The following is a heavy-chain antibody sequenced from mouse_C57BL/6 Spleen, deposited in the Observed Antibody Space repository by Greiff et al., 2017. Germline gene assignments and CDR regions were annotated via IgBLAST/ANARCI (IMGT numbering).Heavy chain of an antibody. V-gene: IGHV3-8*01. CDR1: DYSITSDY. CDR3: ARYRDYGYDGDYAMDY. D-gene: IGHD2-2*01. J-gene: IGHJ4*01. CDR2: ISYSGST. Sequence: EVQLQQSGPGLAKPSQTLSLTCSVTDYSITSDYWNWIRKFPGNKLEYMGYISYSGSTYYNPSLKSRISITRDTSKNQYYLQLNSVTTEDTATYYCARYRDYGYDGDYAMDYWGQGTSVTVSS.